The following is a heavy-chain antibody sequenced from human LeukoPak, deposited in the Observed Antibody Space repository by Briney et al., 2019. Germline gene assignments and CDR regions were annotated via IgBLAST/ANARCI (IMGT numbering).Heavy chain of an antibody. J-gene: IGHJ3*02. D-gene: IGHD2-2*01. CDR3: ARGYQRSSDAFDI. V-gene: IGHV4-59*01. CDR2: IYYSGST. Sequence: SETLSLTCTVSGGSISSYYWRWIRQPPGKGLEWIGYIYYSGSTNYNPSLKSRVTISVDTSKNQFSLKLSSVTAADTAVYYCARGYQRSSDAFDIWGQGTMVTVSS. CDR1: GGSISSYY.